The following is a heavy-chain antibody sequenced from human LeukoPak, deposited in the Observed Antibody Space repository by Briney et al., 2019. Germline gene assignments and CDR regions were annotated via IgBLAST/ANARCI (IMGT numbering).Heavy chain of an antibody. CDR3: ARGITIFGGGYYYYMDV. CDR1: GFTVSSNY. V-gene: IGHV3-23*01. Sequence: GGSLRLSCAASGFTVSSNYMSWFRQAPGKGLEWVSAISGSGGSTYYADSVKGRFTISRDNSKNTLYLQMNSLRAEDTAVYYCARGITIFGGGYYYYMDVWGKGTTVTVSS. CDR2: ISGSGGST. D-gene: IGHD3-3*01. J-gene: IGHJ6*03.